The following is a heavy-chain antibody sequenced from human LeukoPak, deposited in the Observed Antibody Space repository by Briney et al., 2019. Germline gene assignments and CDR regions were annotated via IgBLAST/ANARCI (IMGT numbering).Heavy chain of an antibody. V-gene: IGHV3-21*04. CDR3: AKSGLNRFDY. CDR1: GFTFSSYS. J-gene: IGHJ4*02. D-gene: IGHD2-15*01. Sequence: GGSLRLSCAASGFTFSSYSMNWVRQAPGKGLEWVSSISGSSSYIYYADSVKGRFTISRDNAKNSLHLQMSSLRAEDTAVYYCAKSGLNRFDYWGQGTLVTVSS. CDR2: ISGSSSYI.